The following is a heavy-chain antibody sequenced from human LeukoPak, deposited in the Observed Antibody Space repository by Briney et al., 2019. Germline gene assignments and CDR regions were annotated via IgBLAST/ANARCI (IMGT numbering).Heavy chain of an antibody. D-gene: IGHD2/OR15-2a*01. CDR1: GFTFSSYA. V-gene: IGHV3-23*01. CDR2: ISDSGGST. CDR3: AQDFLFGPKF. J-gene: IGHJ4*02. Sequence: PGGSLRLSCVDSGFTFSSYAMSWVRQVPGKGLEWVSGISDSGGSTYYADSVKGRFTISRDNSKSTVYLQMNSLRADDTAVYFCAQDFLFGPKFWGQGTLVTVSS.